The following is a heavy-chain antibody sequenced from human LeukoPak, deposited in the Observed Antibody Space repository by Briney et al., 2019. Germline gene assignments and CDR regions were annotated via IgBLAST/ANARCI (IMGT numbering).Heavy chain of an antibody. D-gene: IGHD3-10*01. Sequence: ASQTLSLTCADSGGSISSGGYSWSWIRQPPGKGLEGIGYIYHSGSTDYNPSLKSRVTISVDTSKNHFSLRLSSVTAADTAVYYCARYGSGSTWFDPWGQGTLVTVSS. CDR1: GGSISSGGYS. CDR2: IYHSGST. V-gene: IGHV4-30-2*05. J-gene: IGHJ5*02. CDR3: ARYGSGSTWFDP.